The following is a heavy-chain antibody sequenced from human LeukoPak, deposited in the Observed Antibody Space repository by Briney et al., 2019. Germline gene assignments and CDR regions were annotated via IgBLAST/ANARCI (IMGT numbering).Heavy chain of an antibody. CDR1: GFXFSTYE. V-gene: IGHV3-21*01. D-gene: IGHD2-15*01. J-gene: IGHJ4*02. Sequence: GGSLRLSCAASGFXFSTYEINWVRQAPGKGREWVSSISSGSTYIFYADSVKGRFTISRDNAKNSLYLQMNSLRAEDTAVYYCARTTGYCSGGSCFTPGFWDQGTLVTVSS. CDR2: ISSGSTYI. CDR3: ARTTGYCSGGSCFTPGF.